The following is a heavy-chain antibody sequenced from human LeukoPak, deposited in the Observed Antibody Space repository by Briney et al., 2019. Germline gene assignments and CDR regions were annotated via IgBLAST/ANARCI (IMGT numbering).Heavy chain of an antibody. CDR2: IIPILGIA. D-gene: IGHD1-7*01. CDR1: GGTFSSYA. J-gene: IGHJ4*02. V-gene: IGHV1-69*04. Sequence: SVKVSCKASGGTFSSYAISWVRQAPGQGLEWMGRIIPILGIANYAQKFQGRATITADKSTSTAYMELSSLRSEDTAVYYCARDPVALRNFDYWGQGTLVTVSS. CDR3: ARDPVALRNFDY.